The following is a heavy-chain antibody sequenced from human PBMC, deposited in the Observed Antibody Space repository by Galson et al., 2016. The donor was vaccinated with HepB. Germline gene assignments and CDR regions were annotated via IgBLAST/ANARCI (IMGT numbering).Heavy chain of an antibody. V-gene: IGHV3-21*01. CDR2: ITSSGRLI. J-gene: IGHJ6*02. Sequence: SLRLSCAASGLTFGSYTMTWVRQAPGKGLEWVSAITSSGRLIYYADSVKGRFTISRDNAKKSLYLQMNSLRAEDTAVYYCARSYGIRAGTTVYGMVVWGHGTTGPVSS. D-gene: IGHD1-1*01. CDR1: GLTFGSYT. CDR3: ARSYGIRAGTTVYGMVV.